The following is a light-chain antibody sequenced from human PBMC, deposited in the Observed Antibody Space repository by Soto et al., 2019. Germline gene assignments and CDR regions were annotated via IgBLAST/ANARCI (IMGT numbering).Light chain of an antibody. CDR3: HQSYSTPLT. Sequence: DIEMTQSPSSLSASLGARVTITCRASQSISNYLNWYQQKPGKAPKLLIYGASSLQSGVPSRFSASRSGPDFNLTISSLQPEDFATYYCHQSYSTPLTFGGGTKVEI. CDR2: GAS. CDR1: QSISNY. J-gene: IGKJ4*01. V-gene: IGKV1-39*01.